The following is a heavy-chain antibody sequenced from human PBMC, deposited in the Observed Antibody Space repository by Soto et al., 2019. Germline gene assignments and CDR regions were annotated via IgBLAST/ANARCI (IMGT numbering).Heavy chain of an antibody. J-gene: IGHJ3*02. Sequence: WGSLRLSCSASGFSFSGKNYLTWVRQAPGKGLEWVSALYSSDGTYYADSVKGRFSVSRDNSKNTFYLQLHSLRPEATALYFCATWMQREHAFDIWGLGTMVTVSS. CDR2: LYSSDGT. D-gene: IGHD1-1*01. CDR1: GFSFSGKNY. CDR3: ATWMQREHAFDI. V-gene: IGHV3-53*01.